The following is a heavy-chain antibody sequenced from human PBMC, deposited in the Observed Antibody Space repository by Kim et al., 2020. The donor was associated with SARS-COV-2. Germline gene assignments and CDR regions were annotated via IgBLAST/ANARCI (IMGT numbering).Heavy chain of an antibody. V-gene: IGHV4-30-2*01. CDR2: TYHSGST. Sequence: SETLSLTCAVSGGSISSGGYSWSWIRQPPGKGLEWFGYTYHSGSTYYNPSLKSRVTISVDRSKNQFSLKLSSVTAADTAVYYCARGGAGGGYDWGYGYWG. CDR3: ARGGAGGGYDWGYGY. J-gene: IGHJ4*01. D-gene: IGHD5-12*01. CDR1: GGSISSGGYS.